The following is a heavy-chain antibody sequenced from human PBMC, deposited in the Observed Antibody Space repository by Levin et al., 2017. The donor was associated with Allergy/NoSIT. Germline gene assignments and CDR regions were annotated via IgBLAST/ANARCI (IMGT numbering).Heavy chain of an antibody. CDR3: ARLLYDHSGYYYFDY. D-gene: IGHD3-22*01. CDR1: GGSITTTNYY. V-gene: IGHV4-39*01. Sequence: SETLSLTCTVSGGSITTTNYYWGWVRQPSGKGLEWIGSIYYSGGTYENPSFRSRLTTSVDTSKNQFSLRLSSVTAADTGIYYCARLLYDHSGYYYFDYWGQGIGHRLL. J-gene: IGHJ4*02. CDR2: IYYSGGT.